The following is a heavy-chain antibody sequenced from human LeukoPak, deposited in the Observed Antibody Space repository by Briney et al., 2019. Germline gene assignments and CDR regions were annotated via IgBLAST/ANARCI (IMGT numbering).Heavy chain of an antibody. J-gene: IGHJ4*02. CDR1: GYTFTGYY. CDR3: ARDYRGSVWYRGYYFDY. CDR2: INPNSGGT. V-gene: IGHV1-2*02. D-gene: IGHD6-19*01. Sequence: ASVKVSCKASGYTFTGYYMHWVRQAPGQGLEWMGWINPNSGGTNYAQKFQGRVTMTRDTSISTAYMELSRLRSDDTAVYYCARDYRGSVWYRGYYFDYWGQGTLVTVSS.